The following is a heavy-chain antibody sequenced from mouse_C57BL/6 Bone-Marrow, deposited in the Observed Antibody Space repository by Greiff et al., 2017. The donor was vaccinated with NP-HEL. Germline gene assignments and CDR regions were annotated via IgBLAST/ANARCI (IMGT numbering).Heavy chain of an antibody. V-gene: IGHV2-5*01. CDR2: IWRGGST. D-gene: IGHD1-1*01. CDR3: AKKRYGSSYGYFDV. Sequence: VQLVESGPGLVQPSQSLSITCTVSGFSLTSYGVHWVRQSPGKGLEWLGVIWRGGSTDYNAAFMSRLSITKDNSKSQVFFKMNSLQADDTAIYYCAKKRYGSSYGYFDVWGTGTTVTVSS. J-gene: IGHJ1*03. CDR1: GFSLTSYG.